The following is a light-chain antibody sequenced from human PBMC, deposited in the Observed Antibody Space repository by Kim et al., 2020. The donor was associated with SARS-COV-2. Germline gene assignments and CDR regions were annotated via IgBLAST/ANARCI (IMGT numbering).Light chain of an antibody. V-gene: IGKV1-39*01. Sequence: DIQMTQSPSSLSASAGDRVTITCRASQSIGSYLSWYQQKPGKAPKLLIHAASTLQSGVPSRFSGGGSGTGFTLTINRLHPEDFATYYCQQFYTTPFTFGPGTKVDIK. J-gene: IGKJ3*01. CDR2: AAS. CDR1: QSIGSY. CDR3: QQFYTTPFT.